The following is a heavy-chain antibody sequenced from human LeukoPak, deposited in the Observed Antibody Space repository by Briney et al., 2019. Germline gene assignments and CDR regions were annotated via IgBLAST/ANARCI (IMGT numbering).Heavy chain of an antibody. CDR3: SRSLDY. CDR1: RFSFSDYW. J-gene: IGHJ4*02. V-gene: IGHV3-7*01. CDR2: INQDGSEG. Sequence: PGGSLRLSCAASRFSFSDYWMDWVRQSPGKGMEWVANINQDGSEGYYADSVKGRFTISRDNAKNSLYLQMNKLRAEDTAVYYCSRSLDYWGQGALVTVSS.